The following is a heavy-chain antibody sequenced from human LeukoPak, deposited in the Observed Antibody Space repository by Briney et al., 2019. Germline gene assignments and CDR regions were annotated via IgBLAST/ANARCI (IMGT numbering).Heavy chain of an antibody. V-gene: IGHV4-59*01. CDR2: IYYSGST. CDR1: GGSISSYY. CDR3: ARESILLPPGAFDI. Sequence: SETLSLTCTVSGGSISSYYWSWIRRPPGKGLEWIGYIYYSGSTNYNPSLKSRVTISVDTSKNQFSLKLSSVTAADTAVYYCARESILLPPGAFDIWGQGTMVTVSS. J-gene: IGHJ3*02. D-gene: IGHD3-10*01.